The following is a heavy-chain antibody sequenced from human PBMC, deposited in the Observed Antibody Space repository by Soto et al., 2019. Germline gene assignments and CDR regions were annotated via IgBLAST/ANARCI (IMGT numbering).Heavy chain of an antibody. CDR3: ARGPYCTNGVCYRSDAFDF. J-gene: IGHJ3*01. CDR1: GGTFSSYA. D-gene: IGHD2-8*01. V-gene: IGHV1-69*13. Sequence: SVKVSCKASGGTFSSYAISWVRQSAGQGLEWMGGIIPIFGTANYAQKFQGRVTITADESTSTAYMELSSLRSEDTAVYYCARGPYCTNGVCYRSDAFDFWGQGTMVTVSS. CDR2: IIPIFGTA.